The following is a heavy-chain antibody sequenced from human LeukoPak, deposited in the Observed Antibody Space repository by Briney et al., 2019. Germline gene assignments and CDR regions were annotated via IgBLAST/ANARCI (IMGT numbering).Heavy chain of an antibody. CDR2: IYYSGST. Sequence: SETLSLTCTVSGGSISSSSYYWGWIRQPPGKGLEWIGSIYYSGSTYYNPSLKSRVTISVDTSKNQFSLELSSVTAADTAVYYCAIGGSSGYSLLYYFDYWGQGTLVTVSS. CDR3: AIGGSSGYSLLYYFDY. V-gene: IGHV4-39*01. CDR1: GGSISSSSYY. J-gene: IGHJ4*02. D-gene: IGHD3-22*01.